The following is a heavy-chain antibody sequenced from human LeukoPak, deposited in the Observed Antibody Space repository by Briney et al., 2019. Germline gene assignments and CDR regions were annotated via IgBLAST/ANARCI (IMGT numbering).Heavy chain of an antibody. V-gene: IGHV4-59*08. CDR1: GGSISSYY. Sequence: SETLSLTCTVSGGSISSYYWSWIRQPPGKGLEWIGYIYYSGSTYYNPSLKSRVTISVDTSKNQFSLKLSSVTAADTAVYYCASVTSPQAYWFGELLKGYFDYWGQGTLVTVSS. CDR2: IYYSGST. CDR3: ASVTSPQAYWFGELLKGYFDY. D-gene: IGHD3-10*01. J-gene: IGHJ4*02.